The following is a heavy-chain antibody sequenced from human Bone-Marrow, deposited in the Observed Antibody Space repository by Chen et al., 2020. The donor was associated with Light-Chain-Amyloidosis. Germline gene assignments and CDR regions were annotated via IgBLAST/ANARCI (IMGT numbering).Heavy chain of an antibody. CDR3: GRGGCVGCYLFEN. Sequence: EVELVESGGDLVQPGRSLRLSCTTSGFSFADSSMSWFHQAPGKGLEWVDCIRGNPHGGKTDHSASVNGRFTISRDDSKSIAYLQMNTLKTDDSAVYYCGRGGCVGCYLFENWGQGTLVTVSS. D-gene: IGHD2-15*01. J-gene: IGHJ4*02. V-gene: IGHV3-49*03. CDR1: GFSFADSS. CDR2: IRGNPHGGKT.